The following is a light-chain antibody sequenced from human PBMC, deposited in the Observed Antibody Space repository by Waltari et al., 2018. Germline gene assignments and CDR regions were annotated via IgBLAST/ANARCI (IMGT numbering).Light chain of an antibody. Sequence: EIVMTQSPATLSVSPGERASLSCRASQSVRSNLAWYQQKPGQAPRLLIYDASTRATGVPARFSGSGSGTEFTLTISSLQSEDFAVYYCQQYNSWPFTFGGGTKVEIK. V-gene: IGKV3-15*01. CDR2: DAS. CDR3: QQYNSWPFT. J-gene: IGKJ4*01. CDR1: QSVRSN.